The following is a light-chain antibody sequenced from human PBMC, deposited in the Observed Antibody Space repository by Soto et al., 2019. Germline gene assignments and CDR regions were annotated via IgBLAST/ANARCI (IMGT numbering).Light chain of an antibody. V-gene: IGLV1-51*02. Sequence: QSVLTQPPSVSAAPGQVVTIACSGSSSNIRSNYISWYQQLPGTAPKLLIYENNKRPSGIPDRFFGSKSGTSATLGITGLQTGDEADYYCGSWDSSLSVNVFGTGTKLTVL. CDR3: GSWDSSLSVNV. J-gene: IGLJ1*01. CDR2: ENN. CDR1: SSNIRSNY.